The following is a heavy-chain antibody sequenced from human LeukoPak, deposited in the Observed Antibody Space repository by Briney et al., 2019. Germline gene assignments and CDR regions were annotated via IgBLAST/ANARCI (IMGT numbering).Heavy chain of an antibody. Sequence: SETLSLTCAVSGGSISSGGYSWSWIRQPPGKGLEWIGYIYHSGSTYYNPSLKSRVTISVDRSKNQFSLKLSSVTAADTAVYYCARDEIQGQRWLQFGAFDIWGQGTMVTVSS. CDR1: GGSISSGGYS. CDR3: ARDEIQGQRWLQFGAFDI. CDR2: IYHSGST. D-gene: IGHD5-24*01. J-gene: IGHJ3*02. V-gene: IGHV4-30-2*01.